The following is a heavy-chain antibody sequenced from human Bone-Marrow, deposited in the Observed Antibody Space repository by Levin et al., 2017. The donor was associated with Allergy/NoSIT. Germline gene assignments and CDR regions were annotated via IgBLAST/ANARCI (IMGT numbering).Heavy chain of an antibody. J-gene: IGHJ6*03. V-gene: IGHV1-2*06. Sequence: ASVKVSCKASGYTFTGYYMHWVRQAPGQGLEWMGRINPNSGGTNYAQKFQGRVTMTRDTSISTAYMELSRLRSDDTAVYYCARGHVTVTWYYYMDVWGKGTTVTVSS. CDR1: GYTFTGYY. D-gene: IGHD4-11*01. CDR2: INPNSGGT. CDR3: ARGHVTVTWYYYMDV.